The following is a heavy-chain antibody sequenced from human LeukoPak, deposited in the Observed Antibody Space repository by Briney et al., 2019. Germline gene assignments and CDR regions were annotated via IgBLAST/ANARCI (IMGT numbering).Heavy chain of an antibody. Sequence: SETLSLTCSVSGGSITGYSWSWIRQTPGKGLEWIGYIYYNGDTHHNPSLNSRLSMSVDTPNKQFSLNLRSVTAADTAVYYCVRGPYGSSISNWFDPWGQGLLVTVSS. CDR3: VRGPYGSSISNWFDP. CDR1: GGSITGYS. CDR2: IYYNGDT. D-gene: IGHD3-10*01. J-gene: IGHJ5*02. V-gene: IGHV4-59*01.